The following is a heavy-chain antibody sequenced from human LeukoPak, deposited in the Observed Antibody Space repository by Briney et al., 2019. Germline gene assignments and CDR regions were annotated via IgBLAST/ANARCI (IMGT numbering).Heavy chain of an antibody. D-gene: IGHD1-26*01. CDR1: GFIVSSTS. J-gene: IGHJ4*02. CDR3: ARGGSYTSFGFDY. Sequence: PGGSLRLSCAASGFIVSSTSMSWVRQAPGKGLEWVSLIYGGGGTYYADSVKGRFTISRDNSKDTLYLQMNSLRAEDTAVYYCARGGSYTSFGFDYWGQGTLVTVSS. V-gene: IGHV3-53*01. CDR2: IYGGGGT.